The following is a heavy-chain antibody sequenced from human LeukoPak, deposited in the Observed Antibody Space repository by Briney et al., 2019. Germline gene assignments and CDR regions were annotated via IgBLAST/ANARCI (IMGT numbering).Heavy chain of an antibody. V-gene: IGHV4-59*01. D-gene: IGHD6-13*01. CDR2: IYYSGST. CDR1: GGSISSYY. CDR3: ARGPRAAAAGDY. Sequence: SETLSLTCTVSGGSISSYYWSWIRQPPGKGLEWIGYIYYSGSTNYYPSLKSRVTISVDTSKNQFSLKLSSVTAADTAVYYCARGPRAAAAGDYWGQGTLVTVSS. J-gene: IGHJ4*02.